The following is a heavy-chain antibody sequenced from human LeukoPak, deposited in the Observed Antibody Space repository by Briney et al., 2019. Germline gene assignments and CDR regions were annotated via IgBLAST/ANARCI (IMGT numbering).Heavy chain of an antibody. CDR3: ARGQLRFLEWLPPVGLGGDYYYMDV. D-gene: IGHD3-3*01. CDR2: ISSSSSTI. Sequence: GEFLRLSCAASGFTFSSYSMNWVRQAPGKGLEWVSYISSSSSTIYYADSVKGRFTISRDNAKNSLYLQMNSLRAEDTAVYCCARGQLRFLEWLPPVGLGGDYYYMDVWGKGTTVTVSS. J-gene: IGHJ6*03. V-gene: IGHV3-48*01. CDR1: GFTFSSYS.